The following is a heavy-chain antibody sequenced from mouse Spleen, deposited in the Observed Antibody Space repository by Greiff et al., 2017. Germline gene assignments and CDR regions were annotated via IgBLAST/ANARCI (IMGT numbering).Heavy chain of an antibody. CDR1: GYTFTSYR. J-gene: IGHJ2*01. V-gene: IGHV1-69*02. CDR3: ARREIAYFDY. Sequence: QVQLQQPGAELVKPGASVKLSCKASGYTFTSYRMHWVKQRPGQGLEWIGEIDPSGSYINYNQKFKGKATLTVDKSSSTAYMQLSSLTSEDSAVYYGARREIAYFDYWGQGTTLTVSS. CDR2: IDPSGSYI.